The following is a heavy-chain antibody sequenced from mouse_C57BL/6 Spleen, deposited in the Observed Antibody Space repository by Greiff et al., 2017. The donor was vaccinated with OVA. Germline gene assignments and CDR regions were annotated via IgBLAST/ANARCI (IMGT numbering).Heavy chain of an antibody. V-gene: IGHV1-15*01. J-gene: IGHJ4*01. CDR3: TKEGARDY. CDR1: GYTFTDYE. CDR2: IDPETGGT. Sequence: QVQLKESGAELVRPGASVTLSCKASGYTFTDYEMHWVKQTPVHGLEWIGAIDPETGGTAYNQKFKGKAILTADKSSSTAYMELRSLTSEDSAVYYCTKEGARDYWGQGTSVTVSS.